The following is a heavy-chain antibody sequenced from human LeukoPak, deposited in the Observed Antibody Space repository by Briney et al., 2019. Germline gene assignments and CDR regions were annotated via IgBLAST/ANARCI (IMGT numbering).Heavy chain of an antibody. D-gene: IGHD3-10*01. V-gene: IGHV4-59*11. CDR1: GGSISSHY. CDR3: ARGGYYGSGSTYYYYYYMDV. CDR2: IYYSGST. J-gene: IGHJ6*03. Sequence: SGTLSLTCTVSGGSISSHYWSWIRQPPGKGLEWIGYIYYSGSTNYNPSLKSRVTISVDTSKNQFSLKLSSVTAADTAVYYCARGGYYGSGSTYYYYYYMDVWGKGTTVTVSS.